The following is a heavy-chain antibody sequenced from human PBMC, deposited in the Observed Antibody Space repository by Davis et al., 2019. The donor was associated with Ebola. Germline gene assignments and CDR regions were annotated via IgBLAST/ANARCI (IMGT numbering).Heavy chain of an antibody. V-gene: IGHV3-23*01. D-gene: IGHD3/OR15-3a*01. CDR3: ARDFWTSYYYYGMDV. J-gene: IGHJ6*04. CDR1: GFTFDDYA. CDR2: ISGSGRSP. Sequence: GESLKISCAASGFTFDDYAMHWVRQAPGKGLEWVAAISGSGRSPYYADSVKGRFTISRDNAKNTLYLQMNSLRAEDTAVYYCARDFWTSYYYYGMDVWGKGTTVTVSS.